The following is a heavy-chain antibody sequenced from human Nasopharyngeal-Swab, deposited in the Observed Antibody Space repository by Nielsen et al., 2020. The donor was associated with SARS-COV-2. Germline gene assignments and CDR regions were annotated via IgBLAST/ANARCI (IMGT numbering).Heavy chain of an antibody. V-gene: IGHV3-33*06. J-gene: IGHJ4*02. CDR1: GFTFSNYA. Sequence: GGSLRLSCAASGFTFSNYAMHWVRQAPGKGLEWVAVIWHDGSNKYYADSVKGRFTISRDNSKNTLYLQMNSLRAEDTAVYYCAKAGGITMIVVVRRYYFDYWGQGTLVTVSS. CDR2: IWHDGSNK. CDR3: AKAGGITMIVVVRRYYFDY. D-gene: IGHD3-22*01.